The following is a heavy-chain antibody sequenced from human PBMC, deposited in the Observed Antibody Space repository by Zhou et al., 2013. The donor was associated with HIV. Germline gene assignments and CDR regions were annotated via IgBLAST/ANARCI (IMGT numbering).Heavy chain of an antibody. V-gene: IGHV4-59*11. CDR1: GASTSSHY. CDR3: ARGRGTALVNYYYGMDV. Sequence: QVQLQESGPGLVKPSETLSLTCSVSGASTSSHYWSWIRQSPGKGLEWIGYIFNSGSTNHNPSLKSRVTISVDTSKNQFSLKLRSVIAADTAVYYCARGRGTALVNYYYGMDVWGQGTTVTVSS. J-gene: IGHJ6*02. D-gene: IGHD5-18*01. CDR2: IFNSGST.